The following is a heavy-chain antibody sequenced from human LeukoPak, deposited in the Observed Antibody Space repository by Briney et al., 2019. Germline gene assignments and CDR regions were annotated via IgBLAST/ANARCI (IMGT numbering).Heavy chain of an antibody. CDR2: ISSSSSYI. CDR3: ARDLGYCSSTSCPRPGYSDY. V-gene: IGHV3-21*01. Sequence: GGSLRLSCAASGFTFSSYSMNWVRQAPGKGLEWVSSISSSSSYIYYADSVKGRFTISRDNAKNSLYLQMNSLRAEDTAVYYCARDLGYCSSTSCPRPGYSDYWGQGTLVTVSS. J-gene: IGHJ4*02. D-gene: IGHD2-2*01. CDR1: GFTFSSYS.